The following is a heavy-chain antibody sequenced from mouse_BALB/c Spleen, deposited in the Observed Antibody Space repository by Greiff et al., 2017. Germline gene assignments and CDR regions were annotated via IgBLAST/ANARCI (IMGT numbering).Heavy chain of an antibody. CDR3: TRSGDGYYLYAMDY. D-gene: IGHD2-3*01. Sequence: VQLQQPGAELVKPGASVKLSCKASGYTFTSYWMHWVKQRPGQGLEWIGEIDPSDSYTNYNQKFKGKATLTVDKSSSTAYMQLSSLTSEDSAVYYCTRSGDGYYLYAMDYWGQGTSVTVSS. J-gene: IGHJ4*01. CDR1: GYTFTSYW. V-gene: IGHV1-69*02. CDR2: IDPSDSYT.